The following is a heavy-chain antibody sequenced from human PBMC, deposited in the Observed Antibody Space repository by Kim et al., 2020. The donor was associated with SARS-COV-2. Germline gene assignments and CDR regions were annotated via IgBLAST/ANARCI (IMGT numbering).Heavy chain of an antibody. V-gene: IGHV3-74*01. CDR2: IKTDGSTK. J-gene: IGHJ4*01. Sequence: GGSLRLSCAASGFTFSAYWMHWVRQAPGKGLVWVSRIKTDGSTKIYADSVKGRFTISRDNAKNTLYLQMNSLRAEDTAVYYCARDLDWILYDYWGQEPWSPSPQ. CDR3: ARDLDWILYDY. CDR1: GFTFSAYW. D-gene: IGHD3-3*01.